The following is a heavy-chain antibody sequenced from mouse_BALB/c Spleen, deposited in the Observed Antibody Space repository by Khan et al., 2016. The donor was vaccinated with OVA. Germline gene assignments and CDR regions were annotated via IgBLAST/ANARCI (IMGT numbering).Heavy chain of an antibody. Sequence: EVQLQQSGPELVEPGASVKMSCKASGYTFTNYVMHWVKQKPGQGLEWIGYINPYNAGTRYNEKFKGKAKLTLDISSTTVYMELSSLTSEDSAVYYCAREASSWDFSFPYWGQGTLVTVSA. V-gene: IGHV1S136*01. D-gene: IGHD4-1*01. CDR3: AREASSWDFSFPY. CDR1: GYTFTNYV. J-gene: IGHJ3*01. CDR2: INPYNAGT.